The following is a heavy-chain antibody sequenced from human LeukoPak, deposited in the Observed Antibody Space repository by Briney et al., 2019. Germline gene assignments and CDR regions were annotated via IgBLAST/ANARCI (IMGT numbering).Heavy chain of an antibody. J-gene: IGHJ3*02. V-gene: IGHV4-39*07. D-gene: IGHD2-15*01. CDR3: ASSRYVVDAFDI. CDR2: INHSGST. Sequence: SETLSLTCTVSGGSISSGDYYWSWIRQPPGKGLEWIGEINHSGSTNYNPSLKSRITISVDTSKNQFSLKLSSVTAADTAVYYCASSRYVVDAFDIWGQGTMVTVSS. CDR1: GGSISSGDYY.